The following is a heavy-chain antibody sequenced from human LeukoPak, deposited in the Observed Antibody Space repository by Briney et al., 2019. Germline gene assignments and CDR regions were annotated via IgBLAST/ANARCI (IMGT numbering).Heavy chain of an antibody. CDR2: IYPGDSDT. CDR3: ARHSRQAHYRLYYFDY. CDR1: GYRFTSYW. Sequence: KPGESLKISCKGSGYRFTSYWIGWVRQVPGKGLEWMGIIYPGDSDTRYSPSFQGQVTISADKSISTAYLQWSSLKASDTAMYYCARHSRQAHYRLYYFDYWGQGTLVTVSS. D-gene: IGHD4-11*01. V-gene: IGHV5-51*01. J-gene: IGHJ4*02.